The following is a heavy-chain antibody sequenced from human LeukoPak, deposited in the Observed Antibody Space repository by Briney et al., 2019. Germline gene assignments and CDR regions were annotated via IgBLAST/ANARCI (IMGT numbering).Heavy chain of an antibody. J-gene: IGHJ5*02. CDR1: GFTFSRYW. D-gene: IGHD4-11*01. CDR3: ARLGDYSNAHWFDP. V-gene: IGHV3-74*01. CDR2: INSDGSST. Sequence: GGSLRLSCAASGFTFSRYWMHWVRQAPGKGLVWVSRINSDGSSTNYADSVKGRFTISRDNAKNTLYLQMNSLRAEDTAVYYCARLGDYSNAHWFDPWGQGTLVTVSS.